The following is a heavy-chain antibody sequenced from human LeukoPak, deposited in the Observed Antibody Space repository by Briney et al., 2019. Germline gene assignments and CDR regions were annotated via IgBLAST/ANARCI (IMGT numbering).Heavy chain of an antibody. J-gene: IGHJ4*02. CDR1: GFTVTGNY. CDR3: ARVIQSQLLKGYFDF. D-gene: IGHD2-2*01. CDR2: ICSDGGT. Sequence: PGGSLRLSCAVSGFTVTGNYMTWVRQAPGKGLEWVSIICSDGGTYYADSVKGRFSISRDHSKNTVFLQMNSLRGEDTGVYYCARVIQSQLLKGYFDFRGQGALVTVSS. V-gene: IGHV3-53*01.